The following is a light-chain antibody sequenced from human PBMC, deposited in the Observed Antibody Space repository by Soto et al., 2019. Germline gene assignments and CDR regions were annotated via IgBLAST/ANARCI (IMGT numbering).Light chain of an antibody. CDR1: QTISSW. V-gene: IGKV1-5*03. Sequence: IQMTQSPSTLSASVGDKVTIPCRASQTISSWLAWYQQKPGKAPKLLIYEASTLESGVPSRFSGSGSGTEFRLTISTMQPEDFATYYCQQLNSYPITFGQGTRLEI. J-gene: IGKJ5*01. CDR2: EAS. CDR3: QQLNSYPIT.